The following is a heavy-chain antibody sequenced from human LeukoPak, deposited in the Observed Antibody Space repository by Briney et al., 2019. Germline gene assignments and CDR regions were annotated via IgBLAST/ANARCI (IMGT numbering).Heavy chain of an antibody. D-gene: IGHD1-26*01. CDR1: GGSFSGYY. Sequence: SETLSLTCAVYGGSFSGYYWSWIRQPPAKGREWIGEINHSGSTNYNPSLKSRVTISVDKSKNQFSLKLSSVTAADTAVYYWASSFPWAEYFPHWGQGTLVTVSS. V-gene: IGHV4-34*01. J-gene: IGHJ1*01. CDR2: INHSGST. CDR3: ASSFPWAEYFPH.